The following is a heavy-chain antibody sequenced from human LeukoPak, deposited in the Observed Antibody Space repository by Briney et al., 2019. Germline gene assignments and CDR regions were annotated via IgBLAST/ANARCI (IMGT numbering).Heavy chain of an antibody. CDR3: ARVLRYDFWSAYYFDY. V-gene: IGHV1-18*01. D-gene: IGHD3-3*01. Sequence: ASVKVSCKASGYTFNSYDISWVRQAPGQGLEWTAWISTYNGNTNYALKVQGRATMTTDTSTSTAYMELRSLRSDDTAVYYCARVLRYDFWSAYYFDYWGQGTLVTVSS. CDR2: ISTYNGNT. J-gene: IGHJ4*02. CDR1: GYTFNSYD.